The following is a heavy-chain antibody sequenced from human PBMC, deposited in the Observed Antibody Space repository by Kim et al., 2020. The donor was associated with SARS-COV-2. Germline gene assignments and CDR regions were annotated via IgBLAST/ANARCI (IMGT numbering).Heavy chain of an antibody. V-gene: IGHV4-34*01. D-gene: IGHD3-22*01. J-gene: IGHJ4*01. CDR3: ARGPYYYDSSGYFTYYFD. Sequence: SETLSLTCAVYGGSFSGYYWSWIRQPPGKGLEWIGEINHSGSTNYNPSLKSRVTISVDTSKNQFSLKLSSVTAADTAVYYCARGPYYYDSSGYFTYYFD. CDR2: INHSGST. CDR1: GGSFSGYY.